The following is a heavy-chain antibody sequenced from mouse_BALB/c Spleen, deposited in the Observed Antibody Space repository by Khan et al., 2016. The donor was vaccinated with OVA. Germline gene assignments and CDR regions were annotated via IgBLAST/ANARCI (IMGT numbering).Heavy chain of an antibody. V-gene: IGHV1-4*01. CDR3: ASYYSYPAWFAY. D-gene: IGHD2-12*01. CDR2: INHSTDYA. CDR1: GYTFTSYT. Sequence: QVQLQQSGAELARPGASVKMSCKASGYTFTSYTMHWVKQRPGQGLEWIGYINHSTDYANYNQKFKDKATLTADKYSKKAYMQMSSLTSEEYEVYYCASYYSYPAWFAYWGQGTLVTVSA. J-gene: IGHJ3*01.